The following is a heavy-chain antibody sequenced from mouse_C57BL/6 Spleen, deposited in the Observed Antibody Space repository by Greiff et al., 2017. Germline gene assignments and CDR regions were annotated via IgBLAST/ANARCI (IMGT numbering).Heavy chain of an antibody. V-gene: IGHV1-64*01. CDR2: IHPNSGST. D-gene: IGHD2-4*01. CDR1: GYTFTSYW. Sequence: VQLQQPGAELVKPGASVKLSCKASGYTFTSYWMHWVKQRPGQGLEWIGMIHPNSGSTNYNEKFKSKATLTVDKSSSTAYMQLSSLTSEDSAVYYCARAYDYDGYFDVWGTGTTVTVSS. J-gene: IGHJ1*03. CDR3: ARAYDYDGYFDV.